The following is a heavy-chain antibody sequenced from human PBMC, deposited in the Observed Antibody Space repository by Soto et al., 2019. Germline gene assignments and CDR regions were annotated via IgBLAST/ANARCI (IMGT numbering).Heavy chain of an antibody. CDR2: ITDIGST. D-gene: IGHD2-2*01. Sequence: SETLSLTCAVSGGSVSSGSYYWSWIRQPPGKGLEWIGYITDIGSTNYNPSLKSRVTISADTTKNHFSLNLRSVTAADTAVYYCASQRVEPAQYYLDYWGQGIPAT. CDR1: GGSVSSGSYY. CDR3: ASQRVEPAQYYLDY. V-gene: IGHV4-61*01. J-gene: IGHJ4*02.